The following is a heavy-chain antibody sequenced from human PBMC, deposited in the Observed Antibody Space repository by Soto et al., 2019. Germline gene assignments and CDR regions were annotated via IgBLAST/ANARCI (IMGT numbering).Heavy chain of an antibody. CDR3: SRVDPGETSPFDH. CDR1: GYTFTSYL. CDR2: ISAYNGNT. V-gene: IGHV1-18*01. D-gene: IGHD3-10*01. Sequence: ASVKVSCKASGYTFTSYLISWVRLAPGQGLEWMGWISAYNGNTNYAQKLQGRVTMTRDTSTSTVYMEVSSLRSEDTAVYYCSRVDPGETSPFDHWGQGTLVTVSS. J-gene: IGHJ4*02.